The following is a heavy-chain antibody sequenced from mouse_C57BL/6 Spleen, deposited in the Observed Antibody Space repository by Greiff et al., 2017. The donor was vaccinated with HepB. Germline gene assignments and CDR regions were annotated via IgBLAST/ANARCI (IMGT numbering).Heavy chain of an antibody. CDR2: IYPGDGDT. CDR1: GYAFSSSW. J-gene: IGHJ2*01. V-gene: IGHV1-82*01. CDR3: ARSWYDYDDYYFDY. Sequence: QVQLQQSGPELVKPGASVKISCKASGYAFSSSWMNWVKQRPGKGLEWIGRIYPGDGDTNYNGKFKGKATLTADKSSSTAYMQLSSLTSEDSAVYFCARSWYDYDDYYFDYWGQGTTLTVSS. D-gene: IGHD2-4*01.